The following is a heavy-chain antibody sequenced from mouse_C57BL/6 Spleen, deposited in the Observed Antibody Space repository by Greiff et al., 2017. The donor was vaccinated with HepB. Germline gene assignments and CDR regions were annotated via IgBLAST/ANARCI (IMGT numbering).Heavy chain of an antibody. Sequence: QVQLQQSGPGLVQPSQSLSITCTVSGFSLTSYGVHWVRQSPGKGLEWLGVIWSGGSTDYNAAFISRLSISKDNSKSQVFFKMNSLQADDTAIYYCARFYDGYQAWFAYWGQGTLVTVSA. CDR3: ARFYDGYQAWFAY. V-gene: IGHV2-2*01. CDR1: GFSLTSYG. CDR2: IWSGGST. D-gene: IGHD2-3*01. J-gene: IGHJ3*01.